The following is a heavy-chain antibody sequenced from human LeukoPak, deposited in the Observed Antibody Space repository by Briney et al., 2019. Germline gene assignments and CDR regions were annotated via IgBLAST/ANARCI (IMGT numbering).Heavy chain of an antibody. J-gene: IGHJ4*02. CDR1: GFTFSSYE. CDR3: ARDPLSSSSFDL. D-gene: IGHD6-13*01. Sequence: PGGSLRLSCAASGFTFSSYEMNWVRQAPGKGLEWVSYISASGSTKYYADSVKGRFTISRDNAKNSLYLQMNSLRAEDTAVYYCARDPLSSSSFDLWGQGTLVTVSS. V-gene: IGHV3-48*03. CDR2: ISASGSTK.